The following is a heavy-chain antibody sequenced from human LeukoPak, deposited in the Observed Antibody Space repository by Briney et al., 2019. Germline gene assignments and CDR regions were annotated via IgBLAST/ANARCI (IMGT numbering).Heavy chain of an antibody. D-gene: IGHD6-13*01. CDR1: GYTFTSYG. V-gene: IGHV1-18*01. CDR2: ISAYNGNT. CDR3: ARGGLGPFYSSSWGYYFDY. Sequence: ASVKVSCKASGYTFTSYGISWVRQAPGQGLEWMGWISAYNGNTNYAQKLQGRVTMTTDTSTSTAYMELRSLRSDDTAVYYCARGGLGPFYSSSWGYYFDYWGQGTLVTVSS. J-gene: IGHJ4*02.